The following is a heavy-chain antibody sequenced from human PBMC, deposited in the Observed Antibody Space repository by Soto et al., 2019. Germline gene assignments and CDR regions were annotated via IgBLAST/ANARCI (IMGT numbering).Heavy chain of an antibody. CDR2: ISYDGSDK. D-gene: IGHD6-13*01. CDR1: GFTFSSYG. Sequence: GGSLRLSGADSGFTFSSYGMHWVRQAPGKGLEWVALISYDGSDKYYADSVKGRFTISRDNSKNTLYLQMNSLRVEDTAVYYCGAGQYFSDYWGQGTLVTVSS. V-gene: IGHV3-30*03. J-gene: IGHJ4*02. CDR3: GAGQYFSDY.